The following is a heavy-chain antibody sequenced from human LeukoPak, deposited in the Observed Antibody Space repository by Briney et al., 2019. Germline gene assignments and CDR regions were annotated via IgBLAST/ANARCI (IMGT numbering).Heavy chain of an antibody. D-gene: IGHD6-19*01. CDR2: INWNGGST. CDR1: GFTFDDYG. J-gene: IGHJ4*02. V-gene: IGHV3-20*04. Sequence: PGGSLRLSCAASGFTFDDYGMSWVRQAPGKGLEWVSGINWNGGSTGYADSVKGRFTISRDNAKNSLYLQMNSLRAEDTALYYCARGVTGDSGWDFDYWGQGTLVTVSS. CDR3: ARGVTGDSGWDFDY.